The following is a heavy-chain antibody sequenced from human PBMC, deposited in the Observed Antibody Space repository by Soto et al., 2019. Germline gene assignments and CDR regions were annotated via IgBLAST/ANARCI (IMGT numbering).Heavy chain of an antibody. CDR3: AKAIPPGSYYSAIDY. CDR2: ISWNSDTI. CDR1: GFTFSDYN. J-gene: IGHJ4*02. Sequence: PGGSLRLSCAASGFTFSDYNMNWVRQAPGKGLEWVSGISWNSDTIVYADSVKGRFTISRDSAKKSVYLQMNSLRAEDTALYYCAKAIPPGSYYSAIDYWGQGTLVTVSS. D-gene: IGHD3-10*01. V-gene: IGHV3-9*01.